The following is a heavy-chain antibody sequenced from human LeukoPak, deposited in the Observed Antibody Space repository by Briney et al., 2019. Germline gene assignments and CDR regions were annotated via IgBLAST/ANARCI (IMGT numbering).Heavy chain of an antibody. V-gene: IGHV3-23*01. CDR1: GFTFSSYA. CDR3: AKHANYDILTGHPGDY. J-gene: IGHJ4*02. CDR2: TSGSGGST. Sequence: GGSLRLSCAASGFTFSSYAMSWVRQAPGKGLEWVSATSGSGGSTYYADSVKGRFTISRDNSKNTLYLQMNSLRAEDTAVYYCAKHANYDILTGHPGDYWGQGTLVTVSS. D-gene: IGHD3-9*01.